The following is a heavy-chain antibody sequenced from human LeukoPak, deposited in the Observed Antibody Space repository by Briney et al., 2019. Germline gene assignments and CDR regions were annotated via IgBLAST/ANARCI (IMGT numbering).Heavy chain of an antibody. CDR2: ISSSGSTI. J-gene: IGHJ4*02. CDR3: ARVGNTMIDY. Sequence: GGSLRLSCAASGFTFSSYGMNWVRQAPGKGLEWVSYISSSGSTIYYADSVKGRFTISRDNAKNSLYLQMNSLRAEDTAVYYCARVGNTMIDYWGQGTLVTVSS. V-gene: IGHV3-48*04. CDR1: GFTFSSYG. D-gene: IGHD3-22*01.